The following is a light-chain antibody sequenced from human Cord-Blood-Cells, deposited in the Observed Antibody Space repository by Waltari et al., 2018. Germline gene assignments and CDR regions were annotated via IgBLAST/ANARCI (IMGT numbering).Light chain of an antibody. Sequence: QSALTQPASVSGSPGQSITISCTGTSSDVGGYNYVSWYQQHPGKAPKLLIYEVSNRPSGLPKRVSGSKSGNTASLTISGLQAEDEADYYCSSYTSSSTLYVFGTGTKVTVL. CDR2: EVS. CDR3: SSYTSSSTLYV. J-gene: IGLJ1*01. V-gene: IGLV2-14*01. CDR1: SSDVGGYNY.